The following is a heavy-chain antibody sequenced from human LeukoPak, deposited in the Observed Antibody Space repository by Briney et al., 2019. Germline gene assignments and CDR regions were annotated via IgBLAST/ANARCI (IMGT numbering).Heavy chain of an antibody. D-gene: IGHD2-2*01. CDR3: ARDRGYCSSTSCPDTGYYYYGMDV. J-gene: IGHJ6*02. CDR1: GFTFSSYA. CDR2: ISYDGSNK. Sequence: GGSLRLSCAASGFTFSSYAMHWVRQAPGKGPEWVAVISYDGSNKYYADSVKGRFTISRDNSKNTLYLQMYSLRAEDTAVYYCARDRGYCSSTSCPDTGYYYYGMDVWGQGTTVTVSS. V-gene: IGHV3-30-3*01.